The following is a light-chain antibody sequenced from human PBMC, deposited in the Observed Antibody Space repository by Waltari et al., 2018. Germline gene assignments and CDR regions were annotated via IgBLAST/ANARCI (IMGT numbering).Light chain of an antibody. J-gene: IGKJ5*01. CDR3: MEGLQSVT. V-gene: IGKV2-28*01. Sequence: DIVMTRSPLTLPVTPGEPASISCRSSQSLLENNGYNYLDWYVQKPGQSPQILIYLGSNRASGVPDRFSGSGSGTDFTLKISRVEAEDAGVYYCMEGLQSVTFGQGTRLEIK. CDR2: LGS. CDR1: QSLLENNGYNY.